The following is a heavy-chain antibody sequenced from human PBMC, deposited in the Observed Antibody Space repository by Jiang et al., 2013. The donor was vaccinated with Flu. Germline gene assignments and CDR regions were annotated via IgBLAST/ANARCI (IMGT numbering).Heavy chain of an antibody. CDR2: IYPGDSDT. J-gene: IGHJ4*02. CDR3: ARHWSYSYGYFDY. V-gene: IGHV5-51*01. CDR1: GYSFTSYW. D-gene: IGHD5-18*01. Sequence: SGYSFTSYWIGWVRQMPGKGLEWMGIIYPGDSDTRYSPSFQGQVTISADKSISTAYLQWSSLKASDTAIYYCARHWSYSYGYFDYWGQGALVTVSS.